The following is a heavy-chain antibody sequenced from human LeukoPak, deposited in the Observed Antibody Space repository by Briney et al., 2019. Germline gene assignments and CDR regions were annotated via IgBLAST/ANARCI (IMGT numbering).Heavy chain of an antibody. J-gene: IGHJ5*02. CDR1: GFTFHDYA. CDR2: ISRNSVTI. CDR3: ATSKGGGGFDP. V-gene: IGHV3-9*03. Sequence: GGSLRLSCVASGFTFHDYAMHWVRQAPGKGLEWVSGISRNSVTIDYANSVKGRFTIFRDNAKNSLYLQMNSLEPEDLGLYYCATSKGGGGFDPWGQGTLVTVSS. D-gene: IGHD3-16*01.